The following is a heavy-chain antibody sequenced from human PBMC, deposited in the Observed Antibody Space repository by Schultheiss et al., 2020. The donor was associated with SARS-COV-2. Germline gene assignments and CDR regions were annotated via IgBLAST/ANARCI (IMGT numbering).Heavy chain of an antibody. J-gene: IGHJ3*02. Sequence: GGSLRLSCAASGFTFSSYSMNWVRQAPGKGLEWVSAISGSGGSTYYADSVKGRFTISRDNSKNTLYLQMNSLRAEDTAVYYCAKTHRTTVTTTGAFDIWGQGTMVTVSS. D-gene: IGHD4-17*01. CDR1: GFTFSSYS. CDR3: AKTHRTTVTTTGAFDI. V-gene: IGHV3-23*01. CDR2: ISGSGGST.